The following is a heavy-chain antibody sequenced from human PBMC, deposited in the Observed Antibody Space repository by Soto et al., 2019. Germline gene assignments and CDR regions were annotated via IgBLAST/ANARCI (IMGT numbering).Heavy chain of an antibody. CDR1: GYAFHSYV. D-gene: IGHD2-15*01. CDR3: ASMWGVSCGFDY. Sequence: QVQLVQSGAEVKKPGASVRVSCKASGYAFHSYVISWVRQAPGQGLEWMGWISPYNDNTNPARKLQDRVTLTMDTSTSTAYMELRSVRADDSAVYSCASMWGVSCGFDYWGHGTLVTVSS. J-gene: IGHJ4*03. CDR2: ISPYNDNT. V-gene: IGHV1-18*01.